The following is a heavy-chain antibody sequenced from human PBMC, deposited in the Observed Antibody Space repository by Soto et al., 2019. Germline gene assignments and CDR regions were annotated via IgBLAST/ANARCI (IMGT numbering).Heavy chain of an antibody. J-gene: IGHJ5*02. CDR2: IYYSGST. V-gene: IGHV4-39*07. CDR1: GGSISSSSYY. D-gene: IGHD3-10*02. CDR3: SRVGNPDYVAEFAL. Sequence: SETLSLTCTVSGGSISSSSYYWGWIRQPPGKGLEWIGSIYYSGSTYYNPSLKSRVTISVDTSKNQFSLKLSSVTAADTAVYYCSRVGNPDYVAEFALRAQGTLVTVSS.